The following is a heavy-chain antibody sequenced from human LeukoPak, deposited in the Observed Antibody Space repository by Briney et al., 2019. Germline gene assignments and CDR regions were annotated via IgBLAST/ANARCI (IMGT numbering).Heavy chain of an antibody. CDR1: GFIFSSYW. D-gene: IGHD6-13*01. Sequence: PGGSLRLSCAASGFIFSSYWMSWVRQAPGKGLEWVANIQQDGSEKYYVDSVKGRFTISRDNAKNSLYLQMNSLRAEDTAVYYCARLRAGYNISWYPYWGQGTLVTVSS. CDR2: IQQDGSEK. J-gene: IGHJ4*02. CDR3: ARLRAGYNISWYPY. V-gene: IGHV3-7*01.